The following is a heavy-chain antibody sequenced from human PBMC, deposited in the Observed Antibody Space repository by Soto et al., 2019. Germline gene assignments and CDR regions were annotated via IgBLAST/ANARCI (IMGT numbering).Heavy chain of an antibody. CDR2: INHSGST. J-gene: IGHJ5*02. CDR1: GGSFSGYY. Sequence: PSETLSLTCAVYGGSFSGYYGTWIRQPPGTGLEWIGEINHSGSTNYNPSLKSRVTISVDTSKNQFSLKLSSVTAADTAVYYCARTRGDYDYVWGSYRYTPPDGNWFDPWGQGTLVTVSS. CDR3: ARTRGDYDYVWGSYRYTPPDGNWFDP. D-gene: IGHD3-16*02. V-gene: IGHV4-34*01.